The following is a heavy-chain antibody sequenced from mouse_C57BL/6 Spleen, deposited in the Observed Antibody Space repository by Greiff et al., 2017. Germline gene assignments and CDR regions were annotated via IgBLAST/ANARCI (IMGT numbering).Heavy chain of an antibody. Sequence: QVQLQQPGAELVKPGASVKLSCKASGYTFTSYWMHWVKQRPGQGLEWIGMIHPNSGSTNYNEKFKSKATLTVDKSSSTAYMQLSSLTSEDSAVYYCARPYGNHWYFDVWGTGTTVTVSS. V-gene: IGHV1-64*01. CDR2: IHPNSGST. D-gene: IGHD2-1*01. CDR1: GYTFTSYW. J-gene: IGHJ1*03. CDR3: ARPYGNHWYFDV.